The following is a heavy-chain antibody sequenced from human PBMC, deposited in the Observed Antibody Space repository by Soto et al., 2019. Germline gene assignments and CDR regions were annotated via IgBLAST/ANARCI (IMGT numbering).Heavy chain of an antibody. CDR3: ARGMTTVTTLDY. CDR1: GGSISSGGYS. V-gene: IGHV4-30-2*01. D-gene: IGHD4-4*01. J-gene: IGHJ4*02. Sequence: QLPLQESGSGLVKPSQTLSLTCAVSGGSISSGGYSWSCIRQPPGKGLEWIGYIYHSGSTYYNPSLKSRVTISVDRSKNQFSLKLSSVTAADTAVYYCARGMTTVTTLDYWGQGTLVTVSS. CDR2: IYHSGST.